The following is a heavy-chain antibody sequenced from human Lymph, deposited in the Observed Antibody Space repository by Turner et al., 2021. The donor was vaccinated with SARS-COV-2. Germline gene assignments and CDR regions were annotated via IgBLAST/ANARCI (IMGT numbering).Heavy chain of an antibody. J-gene: IGHJ6*02. CDR3: ANLYPTVSWEFPYGMDV. V-gene: IGHV3-23*01. D-gene: IGHD3-16*01. CDR1: GFTFNNYA. Sequence: EVQLLESGGGLVQPGGSLRLSCAASGFTFNNYAMSWVRQAPGKGLEWVSTSRGSGGSTYYADSVKGRFIISRDNSKNTLYLQMNSLRAEDTAVYYCANLYPTVSWEFPYGMDVWGQGTTVTVSS. CDR2: SRGSGGST.